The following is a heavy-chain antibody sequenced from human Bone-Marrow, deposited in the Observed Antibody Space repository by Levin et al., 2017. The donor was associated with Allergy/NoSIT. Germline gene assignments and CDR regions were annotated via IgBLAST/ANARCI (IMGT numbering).Heavy chain of an antibody. J-gene: IGHJ5*02. Sequence: SETLSLTCAVYGGSFSGYYWSWIRQPPGKGLEWIGEINHSGSTNYNPSLKSRVTISVDTSKNQFSLKLSSVTAADTAVYYCARDRDYYDSSGYYHNWFDPWGQGTLVTVSS. CDR1: GGSFSGYY. V-gene: IGHV4-34*01. CDR2: INHSGST. CDR3: ARDRDYYDSSGYYHNWFDP. D-gene: IGHD3-22*01.